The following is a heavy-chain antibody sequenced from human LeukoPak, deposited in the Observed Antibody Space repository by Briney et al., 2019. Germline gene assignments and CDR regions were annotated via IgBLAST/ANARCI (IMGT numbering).Heavy chain of an antibody. D-gene: IGHD6-13*01. CDR1: GFTFDDYA. CDR2: ISGDGGST. V-gene: IGHV3-43*02. CDR3: ARGGSTTWFDY. Sequence: GGSLRLSCAASGFTFDDYAMHWVRQAPGKGLEWVSLISGDGGSTYYADSVKGRFTISRDNSKNTLYLQMNSLRVEDTAVYNCARGGSTTWFDYWGQGTLVTVSS. J-gene: IGHJ4*02.